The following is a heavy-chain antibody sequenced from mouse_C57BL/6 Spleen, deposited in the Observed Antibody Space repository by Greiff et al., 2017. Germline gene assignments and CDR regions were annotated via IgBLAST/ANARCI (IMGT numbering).Heavy chain of an antibody. CDR3: ARGTFSYDYDGTEAMDY. V-gene: IGHV1-53*01. CDR1: GYTFTSYW. CDR2: INPSNGGT. D-gene: IGHD2-4*01. Sequence: VQLQQSGTELVKPGASVKLSCKASGYTFTSYWMHWVKQRPGQGLEWIGNINPSNGGTNYNEKFESKATLTVDKSSSTAYMQLSSLTSEDSAVYYCARGTFSYDYDGTEAMDYWGQGTSVTVSS. J-gene: IGHJ4*01.